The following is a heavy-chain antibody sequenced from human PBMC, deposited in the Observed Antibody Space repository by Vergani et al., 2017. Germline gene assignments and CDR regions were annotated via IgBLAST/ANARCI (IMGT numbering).Heavy chain of an antibody. CDR1: GFTFSSYE. J-gene: IGHJ3*02. Sequence: EVQLVESGGGLVQPGGSLRLSCAASGFTFSSYEMNWVRQAPGKGLEWVSYISSSSSYIYYADSVKGRFTISRDNAKNSLYLQMNSLRAEDTAAYYCATSSGWPDAFDIWGQGTMVTVSS. D-gene: IGHD6-19*01. CDR3: ATSSGWPDAFDI. CDR2: ISSSSSYI. V-gene: IGHV3-48*03.